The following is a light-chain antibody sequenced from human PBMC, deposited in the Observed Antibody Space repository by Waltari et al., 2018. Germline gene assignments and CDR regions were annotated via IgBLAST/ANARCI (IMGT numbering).Light chain of an antibody. CDR3: QVWDTTSDHVV. V-gene: IGLV3-21*03. J-gene: IGLJ2*01. CDR1: NIGGKS. Sequence: SYVLTQPPSVSVAPGKTARITGGGNNIGGKSVHWYQQRPGQAPLLVIYDDRDRPSGIPERFSASNSGNTATLTISRVEGEDEADYYCQVWDTTSDHVVFGGGTQLTVL. CDR2: DDR.